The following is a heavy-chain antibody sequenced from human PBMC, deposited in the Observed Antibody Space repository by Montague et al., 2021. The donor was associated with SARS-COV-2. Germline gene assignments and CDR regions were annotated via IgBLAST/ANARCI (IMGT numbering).Heavy chain of an antibody. J-gene: IGHJ4*02. CDR3: AKDLGHYYGSSGYYYAGYFDY. CDR2: IYSGGSST. V-gene: IGHV3-23*03. CDR1: GFTFSSYA. D-gene: IGHD3-22*01. Sequence: SLRLSCAASGFTFSSYAMSWVRQAPGKGLEWVSVIYSGGSSTYYADSVKGRFTISRDNSKNTLYLQMNSLRAEDTAVYYCAKDLGHYYGSSGYYYAGYFDYWGQGTLVTVSS.